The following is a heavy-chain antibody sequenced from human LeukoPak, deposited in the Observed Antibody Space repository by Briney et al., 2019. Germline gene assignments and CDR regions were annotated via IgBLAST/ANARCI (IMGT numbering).Heavy chain of an antibody. Sequence: HPGRSLRLSCTASGFTFSSYGMHWVRQAPGKGLEWVANMKQDGSEKHYVDSVKGRFTISRDNARNSLYLQMNSLRAEDSAVYYCARDDVGALDYWGQGTLVTVSS. V-gene: IGHV3-7*01. CDR2: MKQDGSEK. D-gene: IGHD3-16*01. CDR1: GFTFSSYG. CDR3: ARDDVGALDY. J-gene: IGHJ4*02.